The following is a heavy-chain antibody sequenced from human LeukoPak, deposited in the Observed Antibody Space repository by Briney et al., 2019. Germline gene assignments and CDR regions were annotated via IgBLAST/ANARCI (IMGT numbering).Heavy chain of an antibody. D-gene: IGHD5-24*01. CDR2: INHSGST. J-gene: IGHJ4*02. V-gene: IGHV4-34*01. CDR3: ARHSEMAPVVY. CDR1: GGSFSGYY. Sequence: SETLSLTCAVYGGSFSGYYWSWIRQPPGKGLEWIGEINHSGSTNYNPSLKSRVTISVDTSKNQFSLKLSSVTAADTAVYYCARHSEMAPVVYWGQGTLVTVSS.